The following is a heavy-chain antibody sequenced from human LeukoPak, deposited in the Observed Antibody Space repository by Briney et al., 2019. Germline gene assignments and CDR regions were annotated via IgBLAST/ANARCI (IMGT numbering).Heavy chain of an antibody. CDR2: INPNSGGT. CDR1: GYTFTDYY. CDR3: ARADRLDGGPYLIGP. D-gene: IGHD2-21*01. J-gene: IGHJ5*02. Sequence: ASVKVSCKTSGYTFTDYYLHWVRQAPGQGLEWMGWINPNSGGTSSAQKFQGRVTMTRDTSITTVYMEVAWLTSEDTALYYCARADRLDGGPYLIGPWGQGTLVTVSS. V-gene: IGHV1-2*02.